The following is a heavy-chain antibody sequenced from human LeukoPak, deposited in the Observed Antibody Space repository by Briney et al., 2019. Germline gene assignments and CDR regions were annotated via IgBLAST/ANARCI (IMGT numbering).Heavy chain of an antibody. J-gene: IGHJ4*02. V-gene: IGHV3-21*06. CDR2: ISGSSSYI. Sequence: GRSLRLSCAASGFTFDDYAMHWARQAPGKGLEWVSSISGSSSYIYYADSLKGRFTISRDNAKNSLYLQMNSLGAEDTAVYYCARADSNIAARRIGFDYWGQGTLVTVSS. CDR1: GFTFDDYA. CDR3: ARADSNIAARRIGFDY. D-gene: IGHD6-6*01.